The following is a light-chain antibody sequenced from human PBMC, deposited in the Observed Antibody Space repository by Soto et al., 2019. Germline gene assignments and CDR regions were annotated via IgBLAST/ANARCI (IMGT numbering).Light chain of an antibody. V-gene: IGKV3-15*01. CDR2: GTS. CDR3: QQYNRWRYT. J-gene: IGKJ2*01. CDR1: QSVSRS. Sequence: EIVMTQSPVALSLSPGESATLSCRASQSVSRSFAWYQQRPGQAPRVLIYGTSTRATGVPARFSGSGSATDFTLTISSLQSEDFAVYYCQQYNRWRYTFGQGTRLEIK.